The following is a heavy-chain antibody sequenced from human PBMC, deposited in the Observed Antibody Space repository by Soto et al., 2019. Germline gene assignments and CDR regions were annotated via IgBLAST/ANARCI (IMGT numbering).Heavy chain of an antibody. CDR2: IYYSGST. Sequence: SETLSLTCTVSGGSISSYYWSWIRQPPGKGLEWIGYIYYSGSTNYNPSLKSRVTISVDTSKNQFSLKLSSVTAADTAVYYCARSIRFLEWLAGMDVWGQGTTVTVSS. D-gene: IGHD3-3*01. V-gene: IGHV4-59*01. CDR1: GGSISSYY. J-gene: IGHJ6*02. CDR3: ARSIRFLEWLAGMDV.